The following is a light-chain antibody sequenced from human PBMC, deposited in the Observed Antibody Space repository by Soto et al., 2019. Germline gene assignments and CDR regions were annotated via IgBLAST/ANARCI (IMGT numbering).Light chain of an antibody. V-gene: IGLV1-40*01. CDR3: QSYDSGLTTFV. CDR2: GDN. CDR1: SSNIGAEYD. Sequence: QSVLTPPPSVSGAPGQRVAISCTGSSSNIGAEYDVHWYQQLPGTAPKRLIYGDNNRPSGVPDRFSGSKSGTSASLAITGLQPEDEADYYCQSYDSGLTTFVFGTGTKVTVL. J-gene: IGLJ1*01.